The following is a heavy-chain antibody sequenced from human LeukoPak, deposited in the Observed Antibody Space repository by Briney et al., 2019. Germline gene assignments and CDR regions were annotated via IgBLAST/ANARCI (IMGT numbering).Heavy chain of an antibody. J-gene: IGHJ4*02. V-gene: IGHV3-7*03. CDR3: ATGAGCGY. CDR1: RFTFSSYW. D-gene: IGHD6-19*01. CDR2: IKHEGSER. Sequence: PGGPLRLSCGASRFTFSSYWMTWVREARGKGLEGVANIKHEGSERNYVDSVKGRFSSSRDNAKNSLYLQMNTLRDEYTAVYYCATGAGCGYWGQGTLVTVSS.